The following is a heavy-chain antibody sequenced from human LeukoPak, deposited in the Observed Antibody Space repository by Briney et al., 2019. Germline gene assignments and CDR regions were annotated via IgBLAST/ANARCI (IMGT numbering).Heavy chain of an antibody. CDR3: AKEKPLYYDFWSGYYDY. D-gene: IGHD3-3*01. V-gene: IGHV3-30*02. CDR2: IRYGGSNK. CDR1: GFTFSSYG. Sequence: GGSLRLSCAASGFTFSSYGMHWVRQAPGKGLEWVAFIRYGGSNKYYADSVRGRFTISRDNSKNTLYLQMNSLRAEDTAVYYCAKEKPLYYDFWSGYYDYWGQGTLVTVSS. J-gene: IGHJ4*02.